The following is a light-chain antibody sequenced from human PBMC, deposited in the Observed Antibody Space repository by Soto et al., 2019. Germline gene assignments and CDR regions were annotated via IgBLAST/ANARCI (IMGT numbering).Light chain of an antibody. Sequence: QSVLTQPASVSVSPGQSITISCTGTSSDVGNYKYVSWYQQHPGKAPKLMIYEVSNRPSGVSNRFSGSKSGNTASLTISGLQAEDQTDYYFFSNTSSGTYVYATATKVTVL. CDR2: EVS. CDR1: SSDVGNYKY. J-gene: IGLJ1*01. V-gene: IGLV2-14*01. CDR3: FSNTSSGTYV.